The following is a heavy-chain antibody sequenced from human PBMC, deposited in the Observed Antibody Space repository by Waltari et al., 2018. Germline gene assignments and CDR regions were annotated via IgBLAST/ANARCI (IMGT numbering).Heavy chain of an antibody. V-gene: IGHV3-23*01. CDR1: GFTFRNYA. J-gene: IGHJ4*02. Sequence: EVQLLQSGGGLVQPGGSLRLSCAASGFTFRNYAMAWVRQTPGKGLEWVSGISISGTYYADSVKGRLTLSRDNSKDTLDLQMNSLRADDTAVYYCAKAALDYYGSGAYFDHWGQGALVTVSS. D-gene: IGHD3-10*01. CDR2: ISISGT. CDR3: AKAALDYYGSGAYFDH.